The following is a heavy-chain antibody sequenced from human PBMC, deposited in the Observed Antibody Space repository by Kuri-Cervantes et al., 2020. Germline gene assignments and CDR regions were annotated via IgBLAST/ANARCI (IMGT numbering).Heavy chain of an antibody. V-gene: IGHV1-2*02. CDR1: GYTFTGYY. Sequence: ASVKVSCKASGYTFTGYYMRWVRQAPGQGLEWMGWINPNSGGTNYAQKFQGRVTMTRDTSISTAYMELSRPRSDDTAVYYCARPYGDFPNWYFDLWGRGTLVTVSS. CDR2: INPNSGGT. D-gene: IGHD4-17*01. J-gene: IGHJ2*01. CDR3: ARPYGDFPNWYFDL.